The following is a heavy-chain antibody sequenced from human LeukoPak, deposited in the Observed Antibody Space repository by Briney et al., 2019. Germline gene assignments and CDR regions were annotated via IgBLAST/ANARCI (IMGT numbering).Heavy chain of an antibody. CDR2: IYTSGST. CDR3: ARVSGGTRDY. J-gene: IGHJ4*02. D-gene: IGHD2-15*01. CDR1: GGSISSGSYY. V-gene: IGHV4-61*02. Sequence: SETLSLTCTVSGGSISSGSYYWSWIRQPAGKGLEWIGRIYTSGSTNYNPSLKSRVTISVDTSKNQFSLKLSSVTAADTAVYYCARVSGGTRDYWGQGPLVTVSS.